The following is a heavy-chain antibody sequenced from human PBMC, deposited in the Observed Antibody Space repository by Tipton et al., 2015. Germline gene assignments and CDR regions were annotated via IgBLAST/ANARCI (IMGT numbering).Heavy chain of an antibody. CDR3: AKDSAVAGGRPDYPLNNWFDS. D-gene: IGHD6-19*01. Sequence: SLRLSCAASGFSFSDYGGHWVRQTPGKGLEWVAVTSPDGNHKYYADSVKGRFTISGDNSKNALYLQMSSLRPDDTAVYYCAKDSAVAGGRPDYPLNNWFDSWGQGTLVTVSS. CDR2: TSPDGNHK. J-gene: IGHJ5*01. V-gene: IGHV3-30*18. CDR1: GFSFSDYG.